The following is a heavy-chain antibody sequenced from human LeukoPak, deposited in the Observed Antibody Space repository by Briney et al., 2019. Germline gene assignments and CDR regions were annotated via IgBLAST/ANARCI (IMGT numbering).Heavy chain of an antibody. D-gene: IGHD2-2*01. CDR2: INPNSGGT. Sequence: ASVKVSCKGSGYSFTGYYMHWVRQAPGQGLEWMGWINPNSGGTNYAQKFQGRVTITRNTSISTAYMELSSLRSEDTAVYYCARGLPFYCSSTNCYAVWFDPWGQGTLVTVSS. V-gene: IGHV1-2*02. J-gene: IGHJ5*02. CDR3: ARGLPFYCSSTNCYAVWFDP. CDR1: GYSFTGYY.